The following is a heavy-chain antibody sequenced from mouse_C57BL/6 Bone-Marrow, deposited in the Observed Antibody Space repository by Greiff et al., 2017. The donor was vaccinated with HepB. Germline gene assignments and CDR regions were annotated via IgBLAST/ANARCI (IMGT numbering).Heavy chain of an antibody. Sequence: VQLQQPGAELVKPGASVKLSCKASGYTFTSYWMHWVKQRPGQGLEWIGMIPPNSGSTNYNEKFKSKATLTVDKSSSTAYMQLSSLTSEDSALYYCARGNYGNYVAWFAYWGQGTLVTVSA. D-gene: IGHD2-1*01. CDR1: GYTFTSYW. CDR3: ARGNYGNYVAWFAY. CDR2: IPPNSGST. J-gene: IGHJ3*01. V-gene: IGHV1-64*01.